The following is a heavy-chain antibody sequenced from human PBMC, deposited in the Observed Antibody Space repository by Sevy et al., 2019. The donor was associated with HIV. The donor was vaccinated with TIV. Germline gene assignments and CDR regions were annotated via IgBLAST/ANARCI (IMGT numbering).Heavy chain of an antibody. Sequence: ASVKVSCRTSGYTFTTYDINWVRQATGQGLEWMGWMNPSRGNTGSAQKFQGILTMTRDTSTSTAYMELSSLESQDTAVYYCARRRGFGELLGLGYWGQGTLVTVSS. V-gene: IGHV1-8*01. CDR2: MNPSRGNT. J-gene: IGHJ4*02. CDR1: GYTFTTYD. CDR3: ARRRGFGELLGLGY. D-gene: IGHD3-10*01.